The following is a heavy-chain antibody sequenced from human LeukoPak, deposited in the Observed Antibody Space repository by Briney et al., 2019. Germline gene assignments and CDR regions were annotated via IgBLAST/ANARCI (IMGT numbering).Heavy chain of an antibody. CDR3: ARDSGEVPDY. Sequence: SVKVSCKSSGYTFNGYYMHWVRQAPGQGLEWMGWINPNNGGTTYAQNFQGRVTMTRDTSISTAYMELDRLRFDDTAVYYCARDSGEVPDYWGQGTLVTVSS. CDR1: GYTFNGYY. CDR2: INPNNGGT. D-gene: IGHD3-10*01. J-gene: IGHJ4*02. V-gene: IGHV1-2*02.